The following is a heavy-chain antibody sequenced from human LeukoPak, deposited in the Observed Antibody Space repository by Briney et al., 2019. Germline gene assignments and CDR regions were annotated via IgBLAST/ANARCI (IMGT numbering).Heavy chain of an antibody. Sequence: SETLSLTCTVSGGSISTYYWSWIRQPPGKGLEWIGYVVYSGSTNYNPSLKSRVTISLDTSKNQFSLKLSSVTAADTAVYYCARPDLPRNYYDSPPSLWGQGTLVTVSS. CDR2: VVYSGST. V-gene: IGHV4-59*12. D-gene: IGHD3-22*01. J-gene: IGHJ4*02. CDR3: ARPDLPRNYYDSPPSL. CDR1: GGSISTYY.